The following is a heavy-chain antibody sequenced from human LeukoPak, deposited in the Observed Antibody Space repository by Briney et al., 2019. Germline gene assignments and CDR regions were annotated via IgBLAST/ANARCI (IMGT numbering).Heavy chain of an antibody. J-gene: IGHJ3*02. CDR1: GDSISGYY. Sequence: SGTLSLTCTVSGDSISGYYWTWIRQPPRKGLEWIGYIYDSGSTKYNPSLRSRVTISFDTSSKQFSLRLSSVTAADTAVYYCARDRGYSYAFDIWGQGTMVTVPS. V-gene: IGHV4-59*01. CDR2: IYDSGST. D-gene: IGHD5-18*01. CDR3: ARDRGYSYAFDI.